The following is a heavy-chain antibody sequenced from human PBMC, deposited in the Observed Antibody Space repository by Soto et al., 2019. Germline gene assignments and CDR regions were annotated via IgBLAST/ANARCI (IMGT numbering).Heavy chain of an antibody. CDR2: ISAYNGNT. V-gene: IGHV1-18*01. Sequence: ASVKVSCKASGYTFTSYGISWVRQAPGQGLEWMGWISAYNGNTNYAQKLQGRVTMTTDTSTSTAYMELRSLRSDDTAVYYCARDLRYHDYGGPLDYWGQGTLVTVSS. CDR1: GYTFTSYG. CDR3: ARDLRYHDYGGPLDY. D-gene: IGHD4-17*01. J-gene: IGHJ4*02.